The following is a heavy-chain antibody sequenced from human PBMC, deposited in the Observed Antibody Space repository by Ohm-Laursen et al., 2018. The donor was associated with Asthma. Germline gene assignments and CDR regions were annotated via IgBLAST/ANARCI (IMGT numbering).Heavy chain of an antibody. Sequence: SLRLSCSATGYTFSRYSIHWVRQVPGKGLEWVASISTASTFIYYADSVRGRFTTSRDNAKNSVYLQMNSLRAEDTAVYYCAKASYYGDYSYFDYWGQGTLVTVSS. J-gene: IGHJ4*02. CDR2: ISTASTFI. CDR1: GYTFSRYS. V-gene: IGHV3-21*01. D-gene: IGHD4-17*01. CDR3: AKASYYGDYSYFDY.